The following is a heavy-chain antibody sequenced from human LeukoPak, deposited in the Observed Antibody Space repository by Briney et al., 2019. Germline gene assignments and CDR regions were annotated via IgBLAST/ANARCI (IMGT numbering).Heavy chain of an antibody. CDR1: GFTFSSYS. V-gene: IGHV3-48*01. CDR2: ISSSSSTI. D-gene: IGHD2-2*01. J-gene: IGHJ5*02. Sequence: PGGSLRLSCAASGFTFSSYSMNWVRQAPGKGLEWVSYISSSSSTIYYADSVKGRFTISRDNAKNSLYLQMNSLRAEDTAVYYCARDGYCSSTSCRPGPHNWFDPWGQGTLVTVSS. CDR3: ARDGYCSSTSCRPGPHNWFDP.